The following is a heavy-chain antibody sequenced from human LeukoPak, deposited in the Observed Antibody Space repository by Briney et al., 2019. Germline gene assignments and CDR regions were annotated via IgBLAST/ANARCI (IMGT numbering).Heavy chain of an antibody. CDR2: VSTYDADT. J-gene: IGHJ4*02. Sequence: ASVKVPCKASGYTFSNYGISWVRQAPGQGLEWVGWVSTYDADTNYAQKLQGRVTMTTDTSTSTAYMELRSLTSDDAAVYYCARGDYFDYWGQGTLVTVSS. CDR1: GYTFSNYG. V-gene: IGHV1-18*01. D-gene: IGHD3-10*01. CDR3: ARGDYFDY.